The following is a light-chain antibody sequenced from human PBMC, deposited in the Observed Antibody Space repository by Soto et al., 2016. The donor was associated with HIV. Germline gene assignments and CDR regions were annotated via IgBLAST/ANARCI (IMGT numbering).Light chain of an antibody. CDR3: QQTYSTPFT. V-gene: IGKV1-39*01. Sequence: DIQLTQSPSFLSASVGDRVTITCRASQTISTYLNWYQQKPGRAPNLLIYTASSLQSGVPSRFSGSGSGTDFTLTISSLQSEDFAIYYCQQTYSTPFTFGPGTKVDIK. CDR1: QTISTY. J-gene: IGKJ3*01. CDR2: TAS.